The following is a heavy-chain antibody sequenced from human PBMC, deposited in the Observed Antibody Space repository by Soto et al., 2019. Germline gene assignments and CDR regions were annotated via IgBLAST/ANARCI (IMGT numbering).Heavy chain of an antibody. V-gene: IGHV3-74*01. CDR2: INSDGSST. CDR3: ARVRAPGPGRYMDV. Sequence: GGSLRLSCAASGFTFSSCWMHWVRQAPGKGLVWVSRINSDGSSTSYADSVKGRFTISRDNAKNTLYLQMNSLRAEDTAVYYCARVRAPGPGRYMDVWGKGTTVTVSS. J-gene: IGHJ6*03. CDR1: GFTFSSCW.